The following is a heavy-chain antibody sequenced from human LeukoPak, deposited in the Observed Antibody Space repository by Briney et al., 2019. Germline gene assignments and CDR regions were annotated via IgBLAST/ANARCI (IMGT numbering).Heavy chain of an antibody. Sequence: ASVKVSCKASGYTFTSYAIHWVRQAPGQRLEWMGWINAGNGNTKYSQKFQGRVTISRDASASTVYMELSSLQSEDTAVYYCARVGSSGWHFDYWGQGTLVTVSS. D-gene: IGHD6-19*01. V-gene: IGHV1-3*01. CDR1: GYTFTSYA. J-gene: IGHJ4*02. CDR2: INAGNGNT. CDR3: ARVGSSGWHFDY.